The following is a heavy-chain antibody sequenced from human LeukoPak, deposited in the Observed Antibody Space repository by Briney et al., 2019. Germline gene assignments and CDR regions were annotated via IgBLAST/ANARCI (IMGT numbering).Heavy chain of an antibody. V-gene: IGHV3-53*01. CDR1: GFTVSNNY. CDR3: AGRVYYDSSTNYYQPFDI. Sequence: GGSLRLSCAASGFTVSNNYMSWVRQAPGKGQEWVSVIYSGGSTYYADSVKGRFTISRDSSKNTLYLQMNNMRAEDTAIYYCAGRVYYDSSTNYYQPFDIWGQGTMVTVSS. CDR2: IYSGGST. J-gene: IGHJ3*02. D-gene: IGHD3-22*01.